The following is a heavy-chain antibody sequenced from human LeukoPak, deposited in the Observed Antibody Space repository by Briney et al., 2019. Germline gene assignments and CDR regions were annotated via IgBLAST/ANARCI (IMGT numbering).Heavy chain of an antibody. CDR1: GFTVSNNY. CDR2: IYSGGYI. CDR3: ARAPGYGSGDPDY. V-gene: IGHV3-66*01. D-gene: IGHD3-10*01. Sequence: HPGGSLRLSCAASGFTVSNNYMSWVRQAPGKGLEWVSVIYSGGYIYYADSVKGRFTISRDNSKNTLYLQMNSLRAEDTAVYYCARAPGYGSGDPDYWGQGTLVTVSS. J-gene: IGHJ4*02.